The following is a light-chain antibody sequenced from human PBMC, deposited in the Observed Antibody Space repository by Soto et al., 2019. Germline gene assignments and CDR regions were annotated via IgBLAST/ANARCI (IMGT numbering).Light chain of an antibody. CDR1: SSDIGGYNY. J-gene: IGLJ3*02. V-gene: IGLV2-14*01. CDR2: EVS. CDR3: NSYTSSSTWV. Sequence: QSALTQPASVSGSPGQSITISCTGTSSDIGGYNYVSWYQQQSGKAPKLMIYEVSSRPSGVSNRFSGSKSGNTASLTISGLQAEDEADYYCNSYTSSSTWVFGGGTKVTVL.